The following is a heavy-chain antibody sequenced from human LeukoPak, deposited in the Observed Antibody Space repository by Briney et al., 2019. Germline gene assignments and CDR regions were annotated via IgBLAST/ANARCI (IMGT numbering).Heavy chain of an antibody. CDR1: GGSISSYY. D-gene: IGHD3-3*01. CDR3: ATTSYDFWSGYYMRGPYYFDY. V-gene: IGHV4-59*01. CDR2: IYYSGST. J-gene: IGHJ4*02. Sequence: SETMSLTCTVSGGSISSYYWSWIRQPPGKGLEWIGYIYYSGSTNYNPSLKSRVTISVDTSKNQFSLKLSSVTAADTAVYYCATTSYDFWSGYYMRGPYYFDYWGQGTLVTVSS.